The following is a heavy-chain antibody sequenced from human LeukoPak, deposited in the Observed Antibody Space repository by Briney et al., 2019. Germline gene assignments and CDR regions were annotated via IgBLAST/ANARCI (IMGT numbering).Heavy chain of an antibody. D-gene: IGHD6-13*01. Sequence: NPSETLSLTCTVSGGSISSYYWSWIRQPPGKGLEWIGSIYYSGSTYYNPSLKSRVTISVDTSKNQFSLKLSSVTAADTAVYYCARGYSSSWSHPYYFDYWGQGTLVTVSS. CDR2: IYYSGST. CDR1: GGSISSYY. V-gene: IGHV4-39*01. CDR3: ARGYSSSWSHPYYFDY. J-gene: IGHJ4*02.